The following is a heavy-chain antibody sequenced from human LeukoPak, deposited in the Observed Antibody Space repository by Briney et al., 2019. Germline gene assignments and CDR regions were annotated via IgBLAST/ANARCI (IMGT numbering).Heavy chain of an antibody. D-gene: IGHD6-19*01. J-gene: IGHJ4*02. Sequence: GGSLRLSCAASRFPFSDYVMHWVRQAPGKGLEWVSVIRYDGNNKYYADSVKGRFTISRDNSKNTLYLQMNSLESEDTAVYYCAKDRWGAVASFDYWGQGTLVTVSS. CDR1: RFPFSDYV. CDR3: AKDRWGAVASFDY. CDR2: IRYDGNNK. V-gene: IGHV3-30*02.